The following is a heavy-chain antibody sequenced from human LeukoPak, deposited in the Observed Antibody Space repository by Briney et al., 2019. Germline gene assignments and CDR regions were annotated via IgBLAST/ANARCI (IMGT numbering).Heavy chain of an antibody. CDR3: ARDSILSSGYYPHFDY. CDR2: ISSSGSTI. D-gene: IGHD3-22*01. J-gene: IGHJ4*02. V-gene: IGHV3-11*01. Sequence: GGSLRLSCAASGFTFSDYYMSWIRQAPGKGLEWVSYISSSGSTIYYADSVKGRFTISRDNAKNSLYLQMNSLRAEDTAVYYCARDSILSSGYYPHFDYWGQGTLVTVSS. CDR1: GFTFSDYY.